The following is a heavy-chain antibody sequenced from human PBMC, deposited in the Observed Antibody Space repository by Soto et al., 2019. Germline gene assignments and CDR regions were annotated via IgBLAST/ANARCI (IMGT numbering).Heavy chain of an antibody. CDR2: INPNSGGT. Sequence: ASVKVSCKASGYTYTGYYMQWVRQAPGQGLEWIGWINPNSGGTNYAQKFQGRVTMTRDSSISTAYIERSRLRSDYTAVYYCARDKATVTTYDPRFSRPPGFDPGGQGTLVTVSS. D-gene: IGHD4-17*01. CDR3: ARDKATVTTYDPRFSRPPGFDP. CDR1: GYTYTGYY. J-gene: IGHJ5*02. V-gene: IGHV1-2*02.